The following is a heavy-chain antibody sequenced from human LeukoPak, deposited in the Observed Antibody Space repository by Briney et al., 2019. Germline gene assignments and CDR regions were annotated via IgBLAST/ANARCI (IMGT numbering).Heavy chain of an antibody. CDR1: GFSFNRHW. V-gene: IGHV3-74*01. CDR2: IDNDGSGT. D-gene: IGHD6-19*01. CDR3: AKDSRDSSGWSDAFDF. J-gene: IGHJ3*01. Sequence: GGSLRLSCAASGFSFNRHWMHWVRQAPGKGPVWVSRIDNDGSGTGYADSEKGRFTISRDNSKNTLYLQMNSLRAEDTAVYYCAKDSRDSSGWSDAFDFWGQGTMVTVSS.